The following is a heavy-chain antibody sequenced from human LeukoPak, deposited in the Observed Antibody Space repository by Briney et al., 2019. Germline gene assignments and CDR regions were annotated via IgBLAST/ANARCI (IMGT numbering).Heavy chain of an antibody. Sequence: PGGSLRLSCAASGFTFSTYHMNWVRQAPGKGLEWVSFISLSSSNVIYYTDSVKGRFTISRDNAKKSLYLQMNSLRAEDTAVYYCARGQGAFYYGSGSYTPNWGQGTLVTVSS. CDR3: ARGQGAFYYGSGSYTPN. J-gene: IGHJ4*02. V-gene: IGHV3-48*04. D-gene: IGHD3-10*01. CDR1: GFTFSTYH. CDR2: ISLSSSNVI.